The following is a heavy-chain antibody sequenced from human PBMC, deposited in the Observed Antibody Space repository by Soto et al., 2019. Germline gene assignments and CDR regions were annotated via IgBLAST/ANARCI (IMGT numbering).Heavy chain of an antibody. CDR1: GGSISSYY. J-gene: IGHJ5*02. CDR3: AKYSSSWRRWFDP. Sequence: QVQLQESGPGLVKPSETLSLTCTVSGGSISSYYWSWIRQPPGKGLEWIGYIYYSGSTNYNPSLKSRVTISVDTSKNQFSLKLSSVTAADTAVYYWAKYSSSWRRWFDPWGQGTLVTVSS. D-gene: IGHD6-13*01. CDR2: IYYSGST. V-gene: IGHV4-59*01.